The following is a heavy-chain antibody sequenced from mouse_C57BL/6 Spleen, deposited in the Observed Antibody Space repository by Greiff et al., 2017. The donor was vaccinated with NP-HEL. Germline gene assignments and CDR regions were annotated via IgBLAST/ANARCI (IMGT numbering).Heavy chain of an antibody. CDR1: GYSITSGYY. D-gene: IGHD2-5*01. CDR2: ISYDGSN. J-gene: IGHJ3*01. V-gene: IGHV3-6*01. CDR3: ARVDSNGFAY. Sequence: EVQLQQSGPGLVKPSQSLSLTCSVTGYSITSGYYWNWIRQFPGNKLEWMGYISYDGSNNYNPSLKNRISITRDTSKNQFFLKLNSVTTEDTATYYCARVDSNGFAYWGQGTLVTVSA.